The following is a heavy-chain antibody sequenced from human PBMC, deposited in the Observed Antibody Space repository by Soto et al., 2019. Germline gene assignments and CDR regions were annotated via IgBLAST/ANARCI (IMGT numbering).Heavy chain of an antibody. CDR3: ARGYLWFGEFNWFDP. J-gene: IGHJ5*02. D-gene: IGHD3-10*01. CDR1: GFTFSSHA. V-gene: IGHV3-20*04. Sequence: GGSLRLSCAASGFTFSSHAMRWVRQAPGKGLEWVAVIWNGGSTGYADSVKGRSTISRDNAKNSLYLQMNSLRAEDTALYYCARGYLWFGEFNWFDPWGQGTLVTVSS. CDR2: IWNGGST.